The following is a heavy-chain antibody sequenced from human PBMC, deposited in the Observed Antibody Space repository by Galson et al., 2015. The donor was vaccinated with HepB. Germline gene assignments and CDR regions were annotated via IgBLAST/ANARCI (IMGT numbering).Heavy chain of an antibody. CDR3: ASLRGYSSSWDLDY. CDR2: LDYNGRT. J-gene: IGHJ4*02. D-gene: IGHD6-13*01. CDR1: GGSIGSSNYY. Sequence: LSLTCTVSGGSIGSSNYYWAWIRQPPGKGLEWIGSLDYNGRTYYHPSLKSRVTVSGDTSKNQFSLKLISVTAADTAVYYCASLRGYSSSWDLDYWGQGTLVTVSS. V-gene: IGHV4-39*01.